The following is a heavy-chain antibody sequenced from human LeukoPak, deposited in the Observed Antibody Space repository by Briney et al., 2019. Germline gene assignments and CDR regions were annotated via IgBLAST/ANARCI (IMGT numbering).Heavy chain of an antibody. V-gene: IGHV4-34*01. Sequence: PSETLSLTCAVYGGSFSGYYWSWIRQPPGKGLEWIGEINHSGSTNYNPSLKSRVTISVDTSKNQFSLKLSSVTAADTAVYYCARPVPVGAYGMDVWGQGTTVTVSS. CDR2: INHSGST. CDR1: GGSFSGYY. D-gene: IGHD1-26*01. J-gene: IGHJ6*02. CDR3: ARPVPVGAYGMDV.